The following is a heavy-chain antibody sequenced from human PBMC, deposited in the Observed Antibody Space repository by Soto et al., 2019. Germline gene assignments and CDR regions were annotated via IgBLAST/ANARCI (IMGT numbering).Heavy chain of an antibody. CDR1: GFTFSSHS. CDR2: ISYDGSIK. D-gene: IGHD3-10*01. CDR3: AREWSTSGDLDY. V-gene: IGHV3-30-3*01. Sequence: QVQLVESGGGVVQPGRSLRLSCAASGFTFSSHSIQWVRQAPGKGLEWVAVISYDGSIKYYADSVKGRLTISRDNSKNTAYLQMNSLRAEDTSVFYCAREWSTSGDLDYWGQGTLVIVSS. J-gene: IGHJ4*02.